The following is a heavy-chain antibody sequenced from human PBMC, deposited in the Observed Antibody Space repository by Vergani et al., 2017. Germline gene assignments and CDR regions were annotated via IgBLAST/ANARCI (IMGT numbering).Heavy chain of an antibody. CDR3: ARDLFDSSGYYYVLGYFDY. J-gene: IGHJ4*02. D-gene: IGHD3-22*01. CDR2: IYYSGST. CDR1: GGSISSSSYY. Sequence: QLQLQESGPGLVKPSETLSLTCTVSGGSISSSSYYWGWIRQPPGKGLEWIGSIYYSGSTYYNPSLKSRVTISVDTSKTQFSLKLSSVTAADTAVYYCARDLFDSSGYYYVLGYFDYWGQGTLVTVSS. V-gene: IGHV4-39*07.